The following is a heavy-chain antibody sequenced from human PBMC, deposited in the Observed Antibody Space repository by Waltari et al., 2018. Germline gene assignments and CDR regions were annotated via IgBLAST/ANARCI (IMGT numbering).Heavy chain of an antibody. Sequence: QVQLVQSGAEVKKPGASVKVSCKASGYTFTSYAMNWVRQAPGQRLEWMGWINAGNGNTKYSQEFQGRVTITRDTSASTAYMELSSLRSEDMAVYYCARERHDYVVDYWGQGTLVTVSS. CDR3: ARERHDYVVDY. J-gene: IGHJ4*02. CDR2: INAGNGNT. CDR1: GYTFTSYA. V-gene: IGHV1-3*03. D-gene: IGHD4-17*01.